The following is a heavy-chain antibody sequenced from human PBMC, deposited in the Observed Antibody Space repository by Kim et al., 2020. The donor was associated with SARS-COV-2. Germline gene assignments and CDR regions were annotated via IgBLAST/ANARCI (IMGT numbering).Heavy chain of an antibody. CDR3: ARARGQHGDSLDY. J-gene: IGHJ4*02. Sequence: ASVKVSCKASGYTFTGYYMHWVRQAPGQGLEWMGLINPNSGGTNYAQKFQGWVTMTRDTSISTAYMELSRLRSDDTAVYYCARARGQHGDSLDYWGQGTLVTVSS. D-gene: IGHD4-17*01. CDR1: GYTFTGYY. V-gene: IGHV1-2*04. CDR2: INPNSGGT.